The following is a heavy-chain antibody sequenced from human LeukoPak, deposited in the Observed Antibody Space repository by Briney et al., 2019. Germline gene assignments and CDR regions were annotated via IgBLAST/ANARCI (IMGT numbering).Heavy chain of an antibody. J-gene: IGHJ4*02. Sequence: SETLSPTCAVYGGSFSGYYWSWIRQPPGKGLEWIGEINHSGSTNYNPSLKSRVTISVDTSKNQFSLKLSSVTAADTAVYYCASRLSPNVVVVAAQGYAFDYWGQGTLVTVSS. V-gene: IGHV4-34*01. D-gene: IGHD2-15*01. CDR1: GGSFSGYY. CDR2: INHSGST. CDR3: ASRLSPNVVVVAAQGYAFDY.